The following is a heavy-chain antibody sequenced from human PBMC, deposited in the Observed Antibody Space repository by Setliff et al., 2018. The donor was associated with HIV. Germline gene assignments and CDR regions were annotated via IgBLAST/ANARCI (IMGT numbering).Heavy chain of an antibody. D-gene: IGHD2-15*01. J-gene: IGHJ6*03. CDR3: ARDVVEVSYNYYYYMDV. Sequence: GGSLRLSCTVFGFTFNNAWMGWVRQVPGKGLAWVGRIKSKRDGGTADYAAAIKGRFTISRDNAKNSLYLQMNSLRAEDTAVYYCARDVVEVSYNYYYYMDVWGKGTTVTVSS. V-gene: IGHV3-15*01. CDR2: IKSKRDGGTA. CDR1: GFTFNNAW.